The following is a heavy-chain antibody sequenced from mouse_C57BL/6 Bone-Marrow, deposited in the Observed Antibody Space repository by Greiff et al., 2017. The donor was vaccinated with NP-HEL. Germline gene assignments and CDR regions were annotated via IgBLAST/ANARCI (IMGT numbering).Heavy chain of an antibody. V-gene: IGHV2-2*01. CDR1: GFSLTSYG. J-gene: IGHJ3*01. Sequence: QVQLQQSGPGLVQPSQSLSITCPVSGFSLTSYGVHWVRQSPGKGLEWLGVIWSGGSTDYNAAFISRLSISKDNSKSQVFFKMNSLQADDTAIYYCARNGGGGSSYVAYWGQGTLVTVSA. CDR3: ARNGGGGSSYVAY. CDR2: IWSGGST. D-gene: IGHD1-1*01.